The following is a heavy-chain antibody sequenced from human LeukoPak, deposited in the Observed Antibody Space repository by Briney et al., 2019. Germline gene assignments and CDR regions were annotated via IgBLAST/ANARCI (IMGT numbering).Heavy chain of an antibody. J-gene: IGHJ4*02. CDR1: GFTFDDYA. Sequence: GGSLRLSCAASGFTFDDYAMHWVRLAPGKGLEWVSGISWNSGSIGYADSVKGRFTISRDNAKNSLYLQMNSLRAEDTALYYCAKDAHRDPRYFDYWGQGTLVTVSS. CDR2: ISWNSGSI. CDR3: AKDAHRDPRYFDY. V-gene: IGHV3-9*01.